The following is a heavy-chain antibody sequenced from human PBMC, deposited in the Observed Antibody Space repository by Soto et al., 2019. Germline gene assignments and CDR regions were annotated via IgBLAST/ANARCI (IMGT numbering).Heavy chain of an antibody. D-gene: IGHD3-3*01. V-gene: IGHV1-46*01. CDR2: INPSGGST. Sequence: ASVKVSCKASGYTFTSYYMHWVRQAPGQGLEWMGIINPSGGSTSYAQKFQGRVTMTRDTSTSTVYMELSSLRSEDTAVYYCARAQYYDFWSGYYTLYYYYGMDVWGQGTTVTVSS. J-gene: IGHJ6*02. CDR3: ARAQYYDFWSGYYTLYYYYGMDV. CDR1: GYTFTSYY.